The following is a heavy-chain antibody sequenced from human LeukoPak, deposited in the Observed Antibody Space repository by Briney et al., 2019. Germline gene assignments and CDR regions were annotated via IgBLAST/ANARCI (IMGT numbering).Heavy chain of an antibody. D-gene: IGHD5-18*01. CDR2: IDPSDSYT. V-gene: IGHV5-10-1*01. CDR1: GYSFTSYW. CDR3: ASLMGLDTAKRALYYYYGMDV. J-gene: IGHJ6*02. Sequence: HGESLKISCKGSGYSFTSYWISWVRQMPGKGLEWMGRIDPSDSYTNYSPSFQGHVTISADKSISTAYLQWSSLKASDTAMYYCASLMGLDTAKRALYYYYGMDVWGQGTTVTVSS.